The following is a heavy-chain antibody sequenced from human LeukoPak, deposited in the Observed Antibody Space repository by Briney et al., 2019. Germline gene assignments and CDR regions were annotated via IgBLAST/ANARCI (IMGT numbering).Heavy chain of an antibody. CDR2: ISSSSSTI. D-gene: IGHD1-14*01. Sequence: GGSLRLSCAASRFTFNSYGMNWFRPAAGKGLEWVSYISSSSSTIYYADSVKGRFTISRDNAKNSLYLQMNSLRADDTAVYYCARQLTAYDGGYWGQGTLVTVSS. J-gene: IGHJ4*02. CDR3: ARQLTAYDGGY. V-gene: IGHV3-48*01. CDR1: RFTFNSYG.